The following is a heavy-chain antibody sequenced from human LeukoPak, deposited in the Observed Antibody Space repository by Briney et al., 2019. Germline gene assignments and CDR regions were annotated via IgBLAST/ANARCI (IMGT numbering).Heavy chain of an antibody. J-gene: IGHJ5*02. CDR2: IYTSGST. D-gene: IGHD1-7*01. Sequence: PSETLSLTCTVSGGSISSYYWSWIRQPAGKGLEWIGRIYTSGSTNYNPSLKSRVTISVDKSTNQFSLKLSSVTAADTAVYYCARGLVGTTGEQNWFDPWGQGTLVTVSS. CDR1: GGSISSYY. V-gene: IGHV4-4*07. CDR3: ARGLVGTTGEQNWFDP.